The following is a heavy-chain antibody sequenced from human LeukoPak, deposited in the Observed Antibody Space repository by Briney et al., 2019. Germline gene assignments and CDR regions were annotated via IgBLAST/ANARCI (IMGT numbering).Heavy chain of an antibody. Sequence: GGSLTLSCAASGFSVSLNYMNWVRQAPGKGLEWVSILYSGSDTYYADSVKGRFTISRDSSKNMLFLHMDSLRAEDTAVYCARVGDHFHWYLDLWGRGTLVTVSS. V-gene: IGHV3-53*01. J-gene: IGHJ2*01. D-gene: IGHD3-3*02. CDR1: GFSVSLNY. CDR3: ARVGDHFHWYLDL. CDR2: LYSGSDT.